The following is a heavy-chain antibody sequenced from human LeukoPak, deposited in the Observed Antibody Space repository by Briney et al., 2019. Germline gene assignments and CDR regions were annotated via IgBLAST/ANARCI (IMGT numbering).Heavy chain of an antibody. V-gene: IGHV3-53*01. CDR3: AKDGDIVLMVYAFDY. CDR2: IYGDDNT. J-gene: IGHJ4*02. D-gene: IGHD2-8*01. Sequence: GGSLRPSCAISGFTVTYRTMSWVRQAPGKGLEWVSVIYGDDNTDYADSVKGRFTISRDNVKNMLYLRMNSLRAEDTAVYYCAKDGDIVLMVYAFDYWGQGTLVTVSS. CDR1: GFTVTYRT.